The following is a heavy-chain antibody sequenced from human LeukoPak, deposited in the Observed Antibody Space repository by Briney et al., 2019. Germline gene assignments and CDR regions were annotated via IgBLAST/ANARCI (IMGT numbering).Heavy chain of an antibody. Sequence: GASVKVSCKASGGTFSSYAISWVRQAPGQGLEWMGWMNPNSGNTGYAQKFQGRVTMTRNTSISTAYMELSSLRSEDTAVYYCAREYSYYYDSSGYYERYYYYYGMDVWGQGTTVTVSS. CDR3: AREYSYYYDSSGYYERYYYYYGMDV. CDR2: MNPNSGNT. D-gene: IGHD3-22*01. V-gene: IGHV1-8*02. J-gene: IGHJ6*02. CDR1: GGTFSSYA.